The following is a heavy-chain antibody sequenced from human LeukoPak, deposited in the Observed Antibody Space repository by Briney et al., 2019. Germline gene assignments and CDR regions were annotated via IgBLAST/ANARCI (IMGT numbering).Heavy chain of an antibody. CDR1: GFSFSTYG. CDR2: ISSSGSTI. CDR3: ARVGAYAAVNW. D-gene: IGHD1-20*01. J-gene: IGHJ4*02. Sequence: GGSLRLSCAASGFSFSTYGMNWVRQAPGKGLEWVSYISSSGSTIYYADSVKGRFTISRDNAKNSVYLQMSSPRAEDTAVYYCARVGAYAAVNWWGQGTLVTVSS. V-gene: IGHV3-48*03.